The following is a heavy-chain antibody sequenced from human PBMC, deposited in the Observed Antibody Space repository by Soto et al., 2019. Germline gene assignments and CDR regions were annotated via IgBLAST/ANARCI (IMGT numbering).Heavy chain of an antibody. CDR1: GFTFGDDA. CDR2: IRSKAYGGTT. J-gene: IGHJ3*02. Sequence: GGSLRLSCTASGFTFGDDAMSWFRQAPGKGLEWVGFIRSKAYGGTTEYAASVKGRFTISRDDSKSIAYLQMNSLKTEDTAVYYCTREYSLAFDIWGQGTMVTVSS. D-gene: IGHD2-21*01. V-gene: IGHV3-49*03. CDR3: TREYSLAFDI.